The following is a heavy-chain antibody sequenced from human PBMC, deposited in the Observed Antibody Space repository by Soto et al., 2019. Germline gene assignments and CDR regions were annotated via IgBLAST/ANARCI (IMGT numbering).Heavy chain of an antibody. Sequence: ASVKVSCKASGFTFTSSAVQWVRQARGQRLEWIGWIVVGSGNTNYAQKFQERVTITRDMSTSTAYMELSSLRSEDTAVYYCAAGLMVRGVPQKFDPWGQGTLVTVSS. J-gene: IGHJ5*02. CDR3: AAGLMVRGVPQKFDP. CDR1: GFTFTSSA. V-gene: IGHV1-58*01. CDR2: IVVGSGNT. D-gene: IGHD3-10*01.